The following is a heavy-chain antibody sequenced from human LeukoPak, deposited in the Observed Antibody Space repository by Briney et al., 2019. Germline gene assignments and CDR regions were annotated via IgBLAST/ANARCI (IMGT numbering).Heavy chain of an antibody. J-gene: IGHJ6*02. CDR1: GFTFSSYG. CDR2: TVSEIDGGTT. D-gene: IGHD1-7*01. V-gene: IGHV3-15*04. CDR3: TTDEDWNYARKDV. Sequence: GGSLRLSCAASGFTFSSYGMHWVRQAPGKGLEWVGQTVSEIDGGTTDYATPVKGRFTISRDDSKSTLYLQMNSLKIEDTAVYYCTTDEDWNYARKDVWGQGATVIVSS.